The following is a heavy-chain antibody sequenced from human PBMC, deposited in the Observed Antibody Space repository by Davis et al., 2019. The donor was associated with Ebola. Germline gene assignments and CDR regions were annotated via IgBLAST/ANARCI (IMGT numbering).Heavy chain of an antibody. CDR1: GGSISTYH. CDR3: TLGAGWLTDY. CDR2: VQNIGST. Sequence: PSETLSLTCTVSGGSISTYHWTWIRQPPGKGLEWIGYVQNIGSTKYNPSLGTRVSISVDTSRNQFSLNLTSVTAADTAIYYCTLGAGWLTDYWGQGALVTVSS. D-gene: IGHD6-19*01. J-gene: IGHJ4*02. V-gene: IGHV4-59*01.